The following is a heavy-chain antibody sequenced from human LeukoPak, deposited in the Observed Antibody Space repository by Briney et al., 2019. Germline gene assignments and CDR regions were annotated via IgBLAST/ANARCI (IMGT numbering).Heavy chain of an antibody. Sequence: SSETLSLTCAAYGGSFSGYYWSWIRQPPGKGLEWIGEINHSGSTNYNPSLKSRVTISVDTSKNQFSLKLSSATAADTAVYYCARLRIAAPYNWFDPWGQGTLVTVSS. V-gene: IGHV4-34*01. D-gene: IGHD6-6*01. CDR1: GGSFSGYY. CDR3: ARLRIAAPYNWFDP. CDR2: INHSGST. J-gene: IGHJ5*02.